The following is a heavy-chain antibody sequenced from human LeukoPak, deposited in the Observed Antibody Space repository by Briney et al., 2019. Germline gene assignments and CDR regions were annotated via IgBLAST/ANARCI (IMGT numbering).Heavy chain of an antibody. V-gene: IGHV4-59*01. J-gene: IGHJ5*01. CDR1: GDSFSSYY. D-gene: IGHD3-10*01. CDR3: ARATYGSGSYYVVNFDS. CDR2: VYHSGNT. Sequence: TSETLSLTCTVSGDSFSSYYWNWIRQPPGKGLEWIGYVYHSGNTNYNPSLKSRLTMSIDTSTNQFSLKLSSVTTADTAVYYCARATYGSGSYYVVNFDSWGQGNLVTVSS.